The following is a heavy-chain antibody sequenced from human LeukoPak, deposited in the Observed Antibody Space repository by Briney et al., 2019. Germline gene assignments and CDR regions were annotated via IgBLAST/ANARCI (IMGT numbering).Heavy chain of an antibody. CDR2: MNPNSGNT. V-gene: IGHV1-8*01. CDR1: GYTFTSYD. Sequence: ASVKVSCTASGYTFTSYDINWVRQATGQGLEWMGWMNPNSGNTGYAQKFQGRVTMTRNTSITTAYMELSSLRSEDTAVYYCARGPERSRYGSGSSWFDPWGQGTLVTVSS. CDR3: ARGPERSRYGSGSSWFDP. D-gene: IGHD3-10*01. J-gene: IGHJ5*02.